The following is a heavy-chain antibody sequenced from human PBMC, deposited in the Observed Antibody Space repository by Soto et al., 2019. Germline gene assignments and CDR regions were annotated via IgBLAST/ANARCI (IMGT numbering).Heavy chain of an antibody. CDR3: ARDQAAAGEYYYYYYGMDV. D-gene: IGHD6-13*01. CDR1: GGSISSSNW. V-gene: IGHV4-4*02. Sequence: PSETLSLTCAVSGGSISSSNWWSWVRQPPGKGLEWIGEIYHSGSTNYNPSLKSRVTISVDKSKNQFSLKLSSVTAADTAVYYCARDQAAAGEYYYYYYGMDVWGQGTTVTVSS. J-gene: IGHJ6*02. CDR2: IYHSGST.